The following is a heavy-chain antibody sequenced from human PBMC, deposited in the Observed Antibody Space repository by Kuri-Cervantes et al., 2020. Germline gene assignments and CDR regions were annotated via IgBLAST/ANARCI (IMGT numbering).Heavy chain of an antibody. D-gene: IGHD3-10*01. V-gene: IGHV3-30-3*01. Sequence: GESLKISCAASGFTFSSYAMHWVRQAPGKGLEWVAVISYDGSNKYYADSVKGRFTISRDNAKNTLYLQMNSLRAEDTAVYYCATDGSGSYYSPFGYWGQGTLVTVSS. J-gene: IGHJ4*02. CDR1: GFTFSSYA. CDR2: ISYDGSNK. CDR3: ATDGSGSYYSPFGY.